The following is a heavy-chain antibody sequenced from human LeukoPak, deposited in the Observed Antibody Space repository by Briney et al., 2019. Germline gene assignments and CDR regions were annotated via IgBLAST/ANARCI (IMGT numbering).Heavy chain of an antibody. V-gene: IGHV3-23*01. D-gene: IGHD3-10*01. CDR2: IGGRYGNT. J-gene: IGHJ4*02. CDR1: VFTFSIYA. CDR3: EKYFFGSGRSHAFDS. Sequence: PGRSLGLSPASSVFTFSIYAMLWVTQAPAKGREGVSAIGGRYGNTFCADSMKGRFNVSRDNSKNTLCLEVNSLRAEDTAVYYCEKYFFGSGRSHAFDSWGQGTLVTVSS.